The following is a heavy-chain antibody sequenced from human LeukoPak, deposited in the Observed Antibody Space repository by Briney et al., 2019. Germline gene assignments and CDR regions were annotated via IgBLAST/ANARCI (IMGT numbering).Heavy chain of an antibody. Sequence: GGSLRLSCAASGFTVSSNYMSWVRQAPGKGLEWVSVIYSGGSTYYADSVKGRFTISRDNSKNTLYLQMNSLRAEDTAVYYCARDSGYSCGFDYWGQGTLVTVSS. D-gene: IGHD5-18*01. V-gene: IGHV3-66*01. J-gene: IGHJ4*02. CDR1: GFTVSSNY. CDR2: IYSGGST. CDR3: ARDSGYSCGFDY.